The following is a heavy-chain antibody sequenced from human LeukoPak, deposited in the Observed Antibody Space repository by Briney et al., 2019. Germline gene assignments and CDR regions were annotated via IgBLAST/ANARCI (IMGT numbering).Heavy chain of an antibody. V-gene: IGHV4-30-4*01. Sequence: SETLSLTCTVSGGSISSGDYYWSWIRQPPGTGLEWIGYIYYSGSTYYNPSLKSRVTISVDTSKNQFSLKLSSVTAADTAVYYCARAGQQQLVTSYYYYYGMDVWGQGTTVTVSS. J-gene: IGHJ6*02. CDR3: ARAGQQQLVTSYYYYYGMDV. CDR2: IYYSGST. D-gene: IGHD6-13*01. CDR1: GGSISSGDYY.